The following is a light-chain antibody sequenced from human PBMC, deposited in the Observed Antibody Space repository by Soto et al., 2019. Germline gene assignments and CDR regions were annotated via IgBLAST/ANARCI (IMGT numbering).Light chain of an antibody. J-gene: IGLJ1*01. Sequence: QSVLTQPASVSGSPGHSITISCTGTSSDVGGFNYVSWYQQHPGKAPKLMIYDVTNRPSGVSYRFSGSKSGNTASLTISGLQAEDEADYYCNAYTSSSTYVFGTGTELTVL. V-gene: IGLV2-14*03. CDR1: SSDVGGFNY. CDR2: DVT. CDR3: NAYTSSSTYV.